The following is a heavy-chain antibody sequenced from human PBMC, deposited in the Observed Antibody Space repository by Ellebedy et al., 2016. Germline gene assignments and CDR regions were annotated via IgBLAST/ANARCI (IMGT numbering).Heavy chain of an antibody. D-gene: IGHD1-26*01. CDR3: ARSMYSGSYLEYDAFDI. J-gene: IGHJ3*02. CDR2: VSYSGGT. CDR1: GGSVRSYS. V-gene: IGHV4-59*08. Sequence: SETLSLTCTVSGGSVRSYSWNWIRQPPGKGLEWIGYVSYSGGTNYNPSLKSRVTISVDTSKNQFSLKLRSVTAADTAVYYCARSMYSGSYLEYDAFDIWGQGTMVTVSS.